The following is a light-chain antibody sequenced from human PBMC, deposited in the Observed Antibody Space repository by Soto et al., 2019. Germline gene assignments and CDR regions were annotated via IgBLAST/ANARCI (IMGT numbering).Light chain of an antibody. V-gene: IGLV2-11*01. CDR1: SSDVGGYEY. J-gene: IGLJ2*01. CDR2: HVG. CDR3: SSCTSGRTFV. Sequence: QSALAQPRSVSGSPGESVTISCSGTSSDVGGYEYVSWYQQHPGKAPRLLIYHVGQRPSGVPDRFSGSKSGTTASLTISGLPADDEGEYFCSSCTSGRTFVFGGGRKLTVL.